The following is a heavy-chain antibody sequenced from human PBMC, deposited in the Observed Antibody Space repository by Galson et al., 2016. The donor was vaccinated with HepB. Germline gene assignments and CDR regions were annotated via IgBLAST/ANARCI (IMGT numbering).Heavy chain of an antibody. CDR2: IYYSGTT. CDR3: ARQDRAGLVNF. V-gene: IGHV4-39*01. Sequence: SETLSLTCTVSGGSISSSSYFWARLRQPPGKGLDWIGRIYYSGTTHYNPSLQSRVSISVDTSKNQFSLRLTSVSAADTAMYSCARQDRAGLVNFWGQGTMVTVSS. D-gene: IGHD6-19*01. J-gene: IGHJ3*01. CDR1: GGSISSSSYF.